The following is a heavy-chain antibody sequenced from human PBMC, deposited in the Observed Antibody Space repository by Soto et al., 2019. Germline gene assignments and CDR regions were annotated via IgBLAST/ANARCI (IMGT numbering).Heavy chain of an antibody. Sequence: PSETLSLTCTVSGGSISSGGYYWSWIRQHPGKGLEWIGYIYYSGGTYYNPSLKSRVTISVDTSKNQFSLKLSSVTAADTALYYCARDHPYYYGSGSYFDYWGQGTLVTVSS. V-gene: IGHV4-31*03. CDR1: GGSISSGGYY. CDR3: ARDHPYYYGSGSYFDY. CDR2: IYYSGGT. J-gene: IGHJ4*02. D-gene: IGHD3-10*01.